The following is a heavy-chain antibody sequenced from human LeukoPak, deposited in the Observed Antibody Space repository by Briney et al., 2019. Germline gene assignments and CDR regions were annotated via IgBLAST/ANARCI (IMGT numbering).Heavy chain of an antibody. D-gene: IGHD2-8*01. CDR1: GYTFASYG. CDR2: ISVYSGNT. J-gene: IGHJ5*02. V-gene: IGHV1-18*01. CDR3: ARDGWSLGP. Sequence: GGSVKVSCKASGYTFASYGVSWVRQAPGQGPEWMAWISVYSGNTKYAQKFQDRVTLTADTSTSTVYMELRSLRSDDTAVYYCARDGWSLGPWGQGTLVTVSS.